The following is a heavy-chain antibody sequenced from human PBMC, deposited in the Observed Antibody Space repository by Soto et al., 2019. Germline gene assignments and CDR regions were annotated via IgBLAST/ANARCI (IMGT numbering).Heavy chain of an antibody. CDR1: GGSISSGGYY. CDR3: ARVIVPDYFDD. V-gene: IGHV4-31*03. D-gene: IGHD2-2*01. Sequence: PSETLSLTCTVSGGSISSGGYYWSWIRQHPGKGLEWIGYIYYSGSTYYNPSLKSRVTISVDTPKNQFSLKLSSVTAADTAVYYCARVIVPDYFDDWGQGTLVTVSS. CDR2: IYYSGST. J-gene: IGHJ4*02.